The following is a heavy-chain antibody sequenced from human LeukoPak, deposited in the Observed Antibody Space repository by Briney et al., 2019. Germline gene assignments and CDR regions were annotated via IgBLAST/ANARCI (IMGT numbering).Heavy chain of an antibody. CDR1: GGSISSGSYY. Sequence: TSQTLSLTCTVSGGSISSGSYYWSWIRQPARKGLEWIGRIYTSGSTNYNPSLKSRVTIPVDTSKNQFSLKLSSVTAADTAVYYCARDFPSPGYSGYDLYYYYYYMDVWGKGTTVTISS. D-gene: IGHD5-12*01. J-gene: IGHJ6*03. CDR2: IYTSGST. CDR3: ARDFPSPGYSGYDLYYYYYYMDV. V-gene: IGHV4-61*02.